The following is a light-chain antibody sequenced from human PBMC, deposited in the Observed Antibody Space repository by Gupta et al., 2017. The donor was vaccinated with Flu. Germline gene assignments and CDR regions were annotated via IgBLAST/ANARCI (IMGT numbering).Light chain of an antibody. V-gene: IGLV1-47*01. Sequence: SSLTQPPSASGAPGLRAIISCSGGSSNVGRYYVSWYQQRPGTAPKLLIYKNDKRPSGVPDRFSGSKSGTSAALAISGLRAEDEADYYCASWDGSRGGWVFGGGTKLTVL. J-gene: IGLJ3*02. CDR2: KND. CDR1: SSNVGRYY. CDR3: ASWDGSRGGWV.